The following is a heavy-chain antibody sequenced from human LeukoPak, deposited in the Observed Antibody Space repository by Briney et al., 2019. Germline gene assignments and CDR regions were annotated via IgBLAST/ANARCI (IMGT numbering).Heavy chain of an antibody. D-gene: IGHD5-18*01. CDR3: ARDLKGAWIQLWCDY. Sequence: GESLRLSCAASGFTFSSYAMTWVRQAPGKGLEWVAVISYDGSNKYYADSVKGRFTISRDNSKNTLYLQMNSLRAEDTAVYYCARDLKGAWIQLWCDYWGQGTLVTVSS. CDR2: ISYDGSNK. V-gene: IGHV3-30*04. CDR1: GFTFSSYA. J-gene: IGHJ4*02.